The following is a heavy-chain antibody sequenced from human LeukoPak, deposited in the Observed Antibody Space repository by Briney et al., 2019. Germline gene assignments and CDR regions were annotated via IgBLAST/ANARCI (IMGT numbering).Heavy chain of an antibody. J-gene: IGHJ5*02. CDR3: ARGSGCSGVSCYRGLPQPNWFDP. CDR2: IIPILGIA. V-gene: IGHV1-69*04. D-gene: IGHD2-15*01. CDR1: GGTFTSYA. Sequence: SVKVSCTASGGTFTSYAISWVRQAPGQGLEWMGRIIPILGIANYAQQFRGRVTITADKSTSTAYMELSSLRSEDTAVYYCARGSGCSGVSCYRGLPQPNWFDPWGQGTLVTVSS.